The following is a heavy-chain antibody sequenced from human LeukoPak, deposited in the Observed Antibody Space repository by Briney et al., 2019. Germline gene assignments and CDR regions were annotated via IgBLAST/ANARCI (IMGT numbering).Heavy chain of an antibody. CDR2: ISSSGSTI. D-gene: IGHD2-2*01. CDR3: ARVVPAAPFDY. J-gene: IGHJ4*02. Sequence: GSLRLSCAASGFPFSSYEMNWVRPAPGKGLEWVSYISSSGSTIYYADSVKGRFTISRDNAKNSLYLQMNSLRAEDTAVYYCARVVPAAPFDYWGQGTLVTVSS. CDR1: GFPFSSYE. V-gene: IGHV3-48*03.